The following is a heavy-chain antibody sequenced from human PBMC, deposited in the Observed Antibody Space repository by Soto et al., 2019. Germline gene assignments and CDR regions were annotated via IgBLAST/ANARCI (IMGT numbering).Heavy chain of an antibody. CDR1: GYSFTTYW. CDR3: ARHEATYYNFYGMDV. V-gene: IGHV5-51*01. J-gene: IGHJ6*02. CDR2: FHPGESDT. Sequence: GESLKISCDSHGYSFTTYWITWVRQKPGKGLEWVGSFHPGESDTRYSPSFQGQVTISADRSLATAYLQWSSLQAADTAIYYCARHEATYYNFYGMDVWGQGTTVTVSS.